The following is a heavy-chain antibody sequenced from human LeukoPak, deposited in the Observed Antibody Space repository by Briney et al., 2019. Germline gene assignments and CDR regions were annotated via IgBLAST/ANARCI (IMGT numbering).Heavy chain of an antibody. CDR1: GFTVSSNY. J-gene: IGHJ4*02. Sequence: SGGSLRLSCAASGFTVSSNYMSWVRQAPGKGLEWVSVIYSGGSTYYADSVKGRFTISRDNSKNTLYLQMNSLRAEDTAVYYCAKVDYPYYFDYWGQGTLVTVSS. D-gene: IGHD4-11*01. CDR2: IYSGGST. V-gene: IGHV3-53*01. CDR3: AKVDYPYYFDY.